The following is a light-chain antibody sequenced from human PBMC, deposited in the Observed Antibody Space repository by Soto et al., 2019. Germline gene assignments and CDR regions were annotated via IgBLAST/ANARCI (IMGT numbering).Light chain of an antibody. CDR3: QHYNGY. V-gene: IGKV1-5*01. CDR1: QIMYTW. CDR2: DAT. Sequence: DIQMTQSPSTLSASVGDRVTSTCRASQIMYTWLAWYQQKPGKAPKLLIYDATTLESGVPSRFSGSGSGTEFTLTISSLQPDDFATYYCQHYNGYFGQGTKLEI. J-gene: IGKJ2*01.